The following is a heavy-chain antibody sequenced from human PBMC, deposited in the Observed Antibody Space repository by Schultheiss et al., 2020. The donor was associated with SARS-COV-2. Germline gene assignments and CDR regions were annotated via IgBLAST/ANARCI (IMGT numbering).Heavy chain of an antibody. CDR1: GFTFSSYW. CDR2: IYSGGST. V-gene: IGHV3-66*01. CDR3: ARDSEACPFDY. Sequence: VGSLRLSCAASGFTFSSYWMSWVRQAPGKGLEWVSVIYSGGSTYYADSVKVRFTISRDNSKNTLYLQMNSLRAEDTAVYYCARDSEACPFDYWGQGTLVTVSS. J-gene: IGHJ4*02.